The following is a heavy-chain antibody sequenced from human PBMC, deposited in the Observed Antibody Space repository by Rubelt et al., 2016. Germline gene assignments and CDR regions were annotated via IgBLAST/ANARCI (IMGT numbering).Heavy chain of an antibody. CDR1: GDSISSYY. D-gene: IGHD2-2*01. J-gene: IGHJ5*02. Sequence: QVQLQESGPGLVKPSETLSLTCTVSGDSISSYYWSWIRQPPGKGLEWIAYIFYSGSTNSNPSLKSRVTMSVDTSKNQVSLNLSAVTAADTAGVYCAGELPAAGAGWFDPWGQGTLVTVSS. V-gene: IGHV4-59*08. CDR3: AGELPAAGAGWFDP. CDR2: IFYSGST.